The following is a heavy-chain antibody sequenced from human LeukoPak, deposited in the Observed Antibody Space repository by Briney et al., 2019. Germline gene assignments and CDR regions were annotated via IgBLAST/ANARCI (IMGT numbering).Heavy chain of an antibody. V-gene: IGHV3-11*01. J-gene: IGHJ4*02. Sequence: GGSLRLSCAASGFTFSDYYMRWIRQAPGKGLEWVSYISSSGSTIYYADSVQGRFTISRDNAKNSLYLEMNSLIAEDTGVYYCANLYYYDSSGYSDYWGQGTLVTVSS. D-gene: IGHD3-22*01. CDR1: GFTFSDYY. CDR3: ANLYYYDSSGYSDY. CDR2: ISSSGSTI.